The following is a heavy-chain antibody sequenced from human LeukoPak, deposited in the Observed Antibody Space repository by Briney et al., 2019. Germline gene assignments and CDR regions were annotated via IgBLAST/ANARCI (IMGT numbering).Heavy chain of an antibody. CDR1: GSSISSGYY. J-gene: IGHJ3*02. Sequence: SETLSLTCNVSGSSISSGYYWGWIRQPPGKGLEWIGSIYHSGNTFYNPSLQSRVTISVDTSKNQFSLRLSSVTAADTAVYYCAKSNGYGLVDIWGQGTMVTVSS. V-gene: IGHV4-38-2*02. D-gene: IGHD3-10*01. CDR2: IYHSGNT. CDR3: AKSNGYGLVDI.